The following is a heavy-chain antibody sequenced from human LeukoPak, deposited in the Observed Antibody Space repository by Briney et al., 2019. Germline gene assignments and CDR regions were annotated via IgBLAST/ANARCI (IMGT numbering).Heavy chain of an antibody. CDR2: IYSGGST. J-gene: IGHJ4*02. CDR1: GFTVSSSY. V-gene: IGHV3-66*02. CDR3: ARLTYGYNSGLDY. Sequence: GGSLRLSCAASGFTVSSSYMSWVRQAPGKGLEWVSVIYSGGSTYYADSVKGRFTISRDNSKNTLYLQMNSLRAEDTAVYYCARLTYGYNSGLDYWGQGTLVTVSS. D-gene: IGHD5-24*01.